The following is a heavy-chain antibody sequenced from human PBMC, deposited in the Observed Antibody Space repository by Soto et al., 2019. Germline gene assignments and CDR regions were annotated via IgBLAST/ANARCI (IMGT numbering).Heavy chain of an antibody. Sequence: QVQLVQSGAEVKKPGASVKVSCKASGYTFTGYYMHWVRQAPGQGLEWMGIINPSGGSTSYAQKFQGRVTMTRDTSTSTVYMELSSLRSEDTAVYYCARAYGDYVFWIDPWGQGTLVTVSS. D-gene: IGHD4-17*01. CDR2: INPSGGST. CDR1: GYTFTGYY. V-gene: IGHV1-46*01. CDR3: ARAYGDYVFWIDP. J-gene: IGHJ5*02.